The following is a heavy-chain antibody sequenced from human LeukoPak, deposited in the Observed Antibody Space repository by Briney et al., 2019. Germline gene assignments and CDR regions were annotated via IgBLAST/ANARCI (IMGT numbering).Heavy chain of an antibody. Sequence: GASVKVSCKASGYTFTSYGISWVRQAPGQGLEWMGWISAYNGNTNYAQKLQGRVTMTTDTSTSTAYMELRSLRSEDTAVYYCATIAAAGIVGHDAFDIWGQGTMVTVSS. CDR3: ATIAAAGIVGHDAFDI. D-gene: IGHD6-13*01. CDR2: ISAYNGNT. CDR1: GYTFTSYG. J-gene: IGHJ3*02. V-gene: IGHV1-18*01.